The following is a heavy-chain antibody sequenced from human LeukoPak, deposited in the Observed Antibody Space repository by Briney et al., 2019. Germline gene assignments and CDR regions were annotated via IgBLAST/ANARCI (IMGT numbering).Heavy chain of an antibody. CDR3: ARDVWARLDY. J-gene: IGHJ4*02. D-gene: IGHD2-8*01. CDR2: IKSDGSET. CDR1: GFTFSNYW. V-gene: IGHV3-7*01. Sequence: PGGSLRLSCAASGFTFSNYWMGWVRQAPGKGLEYVANIKSDGSETYYVDSVKGRFTISRDNARNSLYLQVNSLRAGDTAVYYCARDVWARLDYWGQGTLVLVSS.